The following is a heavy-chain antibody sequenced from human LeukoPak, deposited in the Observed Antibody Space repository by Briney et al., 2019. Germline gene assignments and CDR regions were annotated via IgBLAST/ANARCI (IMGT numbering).Heavy chain of an antibody. CDR3: ARSINYCDSSGSGWDFDY. J-gene: IGHJ4*02. Sequence: SETLSLTCTVSGGSISSGDYYWSWIRQPPGKGLEWIGYIYYSGSTYYNPSLKSRVTISVDTSKNQFSLKLSSVTAADTAVYYCARSINYCDSSGSGWDFDYWGQGTLVTVSS. CDR1: GGSISSGDYY. V-gene: IGHV4-30-4*01. D-gene: IGHD3-22*01. CDR2: IYYSGST.